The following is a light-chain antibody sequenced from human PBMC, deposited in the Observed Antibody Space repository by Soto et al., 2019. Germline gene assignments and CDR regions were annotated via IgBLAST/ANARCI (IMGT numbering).Light chain of an antibody. Sequence: QPVLTQPPSASGTPGQRVTISCSGSSSNIGSNTVNWYQQLPGTAPKLLIYSNNQRPSGVPDRFSGSKSGTSASLAISGLQCEDEADYYCAAWDDSLNGHVVFGGGTKVTVL. CDR2: SNN. V-gene: IGLV1-44*01. CDR1: SSNIGSNT. CDR3: AAWDDSLNGHVV. J-gene: IGLJ2*01.